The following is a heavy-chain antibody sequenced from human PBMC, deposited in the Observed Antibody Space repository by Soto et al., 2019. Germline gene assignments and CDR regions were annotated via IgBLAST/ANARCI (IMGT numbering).Heavy chain of an antibody. V-gene: IGHV1-69*01. D-gene: IGHD4-17*01. CDR2: IIPIFGTA. CDR3: ARESRVMTTVTTEWFDP. CDR1: GGTFSSYA. Sequence: QVQLVQSGAEVKKPGSSVKVSCKASGGTFSSYAISWVRQAPGQGREWMGGIIPIFGTANYAQKFQGRVTITADESTSKAYMELSSLRSEDTAVYYCARESRVMTTVTTEWFDPWGQGTLVTVSS. J-gene: IGHJ5*02.